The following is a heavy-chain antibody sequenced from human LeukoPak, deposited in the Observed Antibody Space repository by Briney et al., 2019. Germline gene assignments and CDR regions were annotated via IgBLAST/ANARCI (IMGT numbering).Heavy chain of an antibody. Sequence: PSETLSLTCTVSGGSISSGDYYWSWIRQPPGKGLEWIGYIYYSGSTYYNPSLKSRVTISVDTSKNQFSLKLSSVTAADTAVYYCAREGTYGSGSYYVWGQGTLVTVSS. J-gene: IGHJ4*02. CDR1: GGSISSGDYY. D-gene: IGHD3-10*01. CDR2: IYYSGST. CDR3: AREGTYGSGSYYV. V-gene: IGHV4-30-4*01.